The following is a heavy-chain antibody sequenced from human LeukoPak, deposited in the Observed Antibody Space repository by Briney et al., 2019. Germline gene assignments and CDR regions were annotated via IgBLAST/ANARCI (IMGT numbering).Heavy chain of an antibody. CDR2: ISSSGSYI. CDR3: ARDEVGATTEFDY. J-gene: IGHJ4*02. V-gene: IGHV3-21*01. D-gene: IGHD1-26*01. CDR1: GFTFTTYT. Sequence: PGGSLRLSCAASGFTFTTYTMNWVRQAPGKGLEWVSSISSSGSYIYYADSMKGRFTISRDNATNSLYLQMNSLRAEDTAVYYCARDEVGATTEFDYWGQGTLVTVSS.